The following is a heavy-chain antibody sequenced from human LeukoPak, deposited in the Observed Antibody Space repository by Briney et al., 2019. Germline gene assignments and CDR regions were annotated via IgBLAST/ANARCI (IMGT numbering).Heavy chain of an antibody. D-gene: IGHD3-16*02. CDR2: IYYSGST. J-gene: IGHJ3*02. CDR1: GGSISSSTYY. V-gene: IGHV4-39*07. Sequence: SETLSLTCTVSGGSISSSTYYWGWIRQPPGKGLEWIGSIYYSGSTYYNPSLKRRLTISVDTSKNQFSLKLSSVTAADTAVYYCARDRIGAFDIWGQGTMVTVS. CDR3: ARDRIGAFDI.